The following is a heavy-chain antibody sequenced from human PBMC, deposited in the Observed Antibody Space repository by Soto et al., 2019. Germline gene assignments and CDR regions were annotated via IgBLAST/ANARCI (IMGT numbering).Heavy chain of an antibody. CDR3: ARHKSARGGQFLGPDH. Sequence: QLQLQESGPGLVKPSETLSLTCTVSGGSIRSYDFYWGWVRQPPGLGLEWIGTFSYSGRTHYNPSLKSRVTISTDTSKSQFYLKLSSVTAADTAVYYCARHKSARGGQFLGPDHWGQGTMVSVSS. J-gene: IGHJ4*02. CDR2: FSYSGRT. CDR1: GGSIRSYDFY. V-gene: IGHV4-39*01. D-gene: IGHD2-15*01.